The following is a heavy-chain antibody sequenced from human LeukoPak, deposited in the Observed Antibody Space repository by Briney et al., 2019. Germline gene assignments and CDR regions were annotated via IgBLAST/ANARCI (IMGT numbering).Heavy chain of an antibody. CDR3: ARLPYGSVPGCFDY. J-gene: IGHJ4*02. Sequence: SETLSLTCAVYGGSFSGYYWSWIRQPPGKGLEWIGEINHSGSTNYNPSLKSRVTISVDTSKNQFSLKLSSVTAADTAVYYCARLPYGSVPGCFDYWGQGTLVTVSS. D-gene: IGHD3-10*01. V-gene: IGHV4-34*01. CDR1: GGSFSGYY. CDR2: INHSGST.